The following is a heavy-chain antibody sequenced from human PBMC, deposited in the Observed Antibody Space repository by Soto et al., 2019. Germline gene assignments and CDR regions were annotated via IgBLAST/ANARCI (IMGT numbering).Heavy chain of an antibody. CDR2: IIPIFGTA. D-gene: IGHD1-26*01. J-gene: IGHJ6*02. CDR1: GGTFXXYA. V-gene: IGHV1-69*01. CDR3: ARAYVGATDYYGMDV. Sequence: QVQLVQSGAEVKKPGSSVKVSCKASGGTFXXYAISWVXXXXXXXXXXXAVIIPIFGTANYAQKFQGRVTITADESTSTAYMELSSLRSEDTAVYYCARAYVGATDYYGMDVWGQGTTVTVSS.